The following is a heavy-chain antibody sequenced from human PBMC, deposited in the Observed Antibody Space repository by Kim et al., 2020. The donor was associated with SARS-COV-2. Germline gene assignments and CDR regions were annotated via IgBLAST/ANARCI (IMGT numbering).Heavy chain of an antibody. J-gene: IGHJ3*02. Sequence: SETLSLTCAVSGGSISSGGYSWSWIRQPPGKGLEWIGYIYHSGSTYYNPSLKSRVTISVDRSKNQFSLKLSSVTAADTAVYYCARGRLFSSGYYSKHDAFDIWGQGTMVTVSS. V-gene: IGHV4-30-2*01. CDR3: ARGRLFSSGYYSKHDAFDI. CDR1: GGSISSGGYS. D-gene: IGHD3-22*01. CDR2: IYHSGST.